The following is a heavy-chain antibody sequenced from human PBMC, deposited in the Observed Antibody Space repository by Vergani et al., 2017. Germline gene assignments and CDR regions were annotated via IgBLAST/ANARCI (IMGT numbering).Heavy chain of an antibody. Sequence: QVQLVESGGGVVQPGRSLRLSCAASGFTFSNYAMHWVRQAPGKGLEWVAVIWYDGSYKYYADSVKGRFTISRDNSKNTLYLQMNSLRDEDTAVYYCARGPIAARPKWFDPWGQGTLVTVSS. CDR1: GFTFSNYA. CDR2: IWYDGSYK. J-gene: IGHJ5*02. D-gene: IGHD6-6*01. V-gene: IGHV3-33*08. CDR3: ARGPIAARPKWFDP.